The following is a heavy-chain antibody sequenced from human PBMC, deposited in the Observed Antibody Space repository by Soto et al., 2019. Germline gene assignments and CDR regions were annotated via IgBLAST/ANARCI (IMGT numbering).Heavy chain of an antibody. CDR1: GYTFTGYY. J-gene: IGHJ5*02. CDR2: INPNSGGT. Sequence: QVQLVQSGAEVKKPGASVKVSCKASGYTFTGYYMHWVRQAPGQGLEWMGWINPNSGGTNYAQKCQGRVTMTRDTSISTAYMELSRLRSDDTAVYYCARASRIIAAHWFDPWGQGTLVTVSS. V-gene: IGHV1-2*02. CDR3: ARASRIIAAHWFDP. D-gene: IGHD6-6*01.